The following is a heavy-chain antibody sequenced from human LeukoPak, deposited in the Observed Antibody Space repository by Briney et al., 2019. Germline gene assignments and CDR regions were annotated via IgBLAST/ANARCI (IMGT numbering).Heavy chain of an antibody. Sequence: SEALSLTCTVSGGSISSYYWSWIRQPPGKGLEWIGYIYYSWSTNYNPSPKSRVTISVDTSKNQFSLKLSSVTAADTAVYYCARHAAYYGSGSWLNWFDPWGQGTLVTVSS. CDR2: IYYSWST. V-gene: IGHV4-59*08. J-gene: IGHJ5*02. D-gene: IGHD3-10*01. CDR1: GGSISSYY. CDR3: ARHAAYYGSGSWLNWFDP.